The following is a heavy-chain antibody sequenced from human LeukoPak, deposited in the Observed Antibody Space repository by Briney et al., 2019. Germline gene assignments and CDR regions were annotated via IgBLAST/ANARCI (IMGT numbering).Heavy chain of an antibody. CDR3: ARTVAGTVREPIASARWWFDP. V-gene: IGHV4-59*08. CDR1: GGSISSYY. Sequence: SETLSLTCTVSGGSISSYYWSWIRQPPGKGLEWIGYIYYSGSTNYNPSLKSRVTISVDTSKNQFSLKLSSVTAADTAVYYCARTVAGTVREPIASARWWFDPWGQGTLVTVSS. J-gene: IGHJ5*02. D-gene: IGHD6-19*01. CDR2: IYYSGST.